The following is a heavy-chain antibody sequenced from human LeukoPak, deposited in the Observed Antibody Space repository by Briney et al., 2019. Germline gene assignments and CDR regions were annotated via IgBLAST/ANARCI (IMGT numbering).Heavy chain of an antibody. D-gene: IGHD7-27*01. J-gene: IGHJ4*02. Sequence: GGSLTLSCVASGFSLSDSWLSWVRQTPGKGLEWLSGISPRGGGTYYADSVKGRFTISRDDSKSTLSLQMNSLRVEDTAIYYCAQDLAWGAFDYWGQGTLVTVSS. CDR3: AQDLAWGAFDY. CDR2: ISPRGGGT. CDR1: GFSLSDSW. V-gene: IGHV3-23*01.